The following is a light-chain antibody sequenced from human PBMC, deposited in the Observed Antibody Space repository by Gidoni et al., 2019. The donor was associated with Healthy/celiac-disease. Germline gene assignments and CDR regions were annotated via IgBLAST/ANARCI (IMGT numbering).Light chain of an antibody. J-gene: IGLJ1*01. CDR2: SNS. CDR1: SSNIGSNT. Sequence: SVLTQPPSASGTPGQGVTISCSGSSSNIGSNTVNWYQQLPGTAPKLLNLSNSQRPSGVPDRFSGSKSGTSASLAISGLQSEDEADYYCAAWDDSLNGYVFGTGTKVTVL. CDR3: AAWDDSLNGYV. V-gene: IGLV1-44*01.